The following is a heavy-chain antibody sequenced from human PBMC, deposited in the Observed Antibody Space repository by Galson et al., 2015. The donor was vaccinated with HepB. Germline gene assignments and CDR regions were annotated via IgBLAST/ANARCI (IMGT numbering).Heavy chain of an antibody. CDR3: ARGDSSTSCYAVPCRPWWFDP. J-gene: IGHJ5*02. CDR2: INTNTGNP. CDR1: GYTFTSYA. Sequence: VKVSCKASGYTFTSYAMNWVRQAPGQGLEWMGWINTNTGNPTYAQGFTGRFVFSLDTSVSTAYLQISSLKAEDTAVYYCARGDSSTSCYAVPCRPWWFDPWGQGTLVTVSS. V-gene: IGHV7-4-1*02. D-gene: IGHD2-2*01.